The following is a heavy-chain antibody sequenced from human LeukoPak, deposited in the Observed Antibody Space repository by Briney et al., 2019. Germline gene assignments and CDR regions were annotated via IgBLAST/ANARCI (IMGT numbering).Heavy chain of an antibody. D-gene: IGHD5-18*01. J-gene: IGHJ6*03. CDR2: IYYSRST. CDR1: GCTFSSSSYY. Sequence: SESLTLTCTVSGCTFSSSSYYWGRIRQPPGQGLEWIGSIYYSRSTYYNPPLKSRDTISVDTSKNQFSLKLSSVTAADTAVYYCARLQHYYYMDVWGKGTTVTVSS. V-gene: IGHV4-39*01. CDR3: ARLQHYYYMDV.